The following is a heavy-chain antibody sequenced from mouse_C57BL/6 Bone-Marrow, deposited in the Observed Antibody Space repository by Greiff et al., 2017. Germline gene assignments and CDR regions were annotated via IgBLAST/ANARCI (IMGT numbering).Heavy chain of an antibody. CDR2: IYWDDDK. V-gene: IGHV8-12*01. CDR1: GFSLSTSGMG. Sequence: QVTLKVSGPGLLQPSQTLSLTCSFSGFSLSTSGMGVSWIRQPSGKGLEWLAHIYWDDDKRYHPSLKSRLTISKDTSRNQVFLMITSVDTPDTATFYCARSFTTVLATNFDYWGQGTTLTVSS. J-gene: IGHJ2*01. CDR3: ARSFTTVLATNFDY. D-gene: IGHD1-1*01.